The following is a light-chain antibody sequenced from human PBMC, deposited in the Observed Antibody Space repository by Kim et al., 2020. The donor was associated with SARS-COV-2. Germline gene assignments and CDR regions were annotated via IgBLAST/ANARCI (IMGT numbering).Light chain of an antibody. CDR1: KLGDTY. V-gene: IGLV3-1*01. J-gene: IGLJ2*01. CDR2: QDS. CDR3: QAWASSTVV. Sequence: SYELTQPPSVSVSPGQTASITCSGDKLGDTYACWYQQKPGQSPVLVIYQDSKRPSGIPERFSGSNSGNTATLTISGTQALDEADYYCQAWASSTVVFGGG.